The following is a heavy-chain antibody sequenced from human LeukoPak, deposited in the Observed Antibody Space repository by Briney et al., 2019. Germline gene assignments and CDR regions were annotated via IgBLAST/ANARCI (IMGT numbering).Heavy chain of an antibody. CDR2: ISSGSTI. D-gene: IGHD6-19*01. J-gene: IGHJ4*02. Sequence: GMSLRLSCAASGFTFSSYGMEWVRQAPGKGLEWVSYISSGSTIYYADSVKGRFTISRDNAKNSLYLQMNSLRDEDTAVYYCARKDRSSGSFDYWGQGTLVTVSS. CDR3: ARKDRSSGSFDY. V-gene: IGHV3-48*02. CDR1: GFTFSSYG.